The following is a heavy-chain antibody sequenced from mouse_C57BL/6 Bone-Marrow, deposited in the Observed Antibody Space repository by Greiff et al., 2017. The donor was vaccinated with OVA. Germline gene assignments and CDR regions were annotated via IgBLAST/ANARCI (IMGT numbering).Heavy chain of an antibody. D-gene: IGHD2-4*01. CDR2: INPNYGTT. V-gene: IGHV1-39*01. J-gene: IGHJ4*01. CDR3: AIRGAYDYLLYYAMDY. Sequence: VQLKESGPELVKPGASVKISCKASGYSFTDYNMNWVKQSNGKSLEWIGVINPNYGTTSYNQKFKGKATLTVDQSSSTAYMQLNSLTSEDSAVYYCAIRGAYDYLLYYAMDYWGQGTSVTVSS. CDR1: GYSFTDYN.